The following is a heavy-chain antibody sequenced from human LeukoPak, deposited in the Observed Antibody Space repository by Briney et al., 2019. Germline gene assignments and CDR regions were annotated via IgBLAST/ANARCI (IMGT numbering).Heavy chain of an antibody. V-gene: IGHV3-21*01. D-gene: IGHD5-18*01. J-gene: IGHJ4*02. CDR2: ISSSSSYI. CDR1: GFTFSSYS. CDR3: ARGLRWIQLWPGDY. Sequence: KPGGSLRLSCAASGFTFSSYSMNWVRQAPGKGLEWVSSISSSSSYIYYADPVKGRFTISRDNAKNSLYLQMNSLRAEDTAVYYCARGLRWIQLWPGDYWGQGTLVTVSS.